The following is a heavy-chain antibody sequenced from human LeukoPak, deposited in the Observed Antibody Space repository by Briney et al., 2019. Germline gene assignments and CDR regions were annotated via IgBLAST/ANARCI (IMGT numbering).Heavy chain of an antibody. CDR1: GYSFTSYY. V-gene: IGHV1-46*01. CDR3: ARDNSVGDTAWWFDP. D-gene: IGHD1-26*01. Sequence: ASVKVSCKASGYSFTSYYMHWVRQAPGQGLEWMGLINPSGSSTSYAQKFQGRLSLTRDMSTSTDYMELSSLRSEDTAVYYCARDNSVGDTAWWFDPWGQGTLVTVSS. CDR2: INPSGSST. J-gene: IGHJ5*02.